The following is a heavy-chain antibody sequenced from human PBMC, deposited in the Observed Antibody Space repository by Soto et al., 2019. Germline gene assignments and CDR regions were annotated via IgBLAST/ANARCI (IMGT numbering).Heavy chain of an antibody. J-gene: IGHJ4*02. CDR1: GDSITNYY. Sequence: SETLSLTCTVSGDSITNYYWSWIRQPPGKGLEWIGYIYYIGSINYNPSLKSRVTISVDTSKNQFSLKLNSVTAADTALYYCARERGSGSTNSYYFDYWGQGTLVTVSS. D-gene: IGHD3-10*01. V-gene: IGHV4-59*01. CDR2: IYYIGSI. CDR3: ARERGSGSTNSYYFDY.